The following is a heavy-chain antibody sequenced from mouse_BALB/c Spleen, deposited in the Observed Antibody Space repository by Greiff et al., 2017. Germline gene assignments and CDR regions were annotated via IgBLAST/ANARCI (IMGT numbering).Heavy chain of an antibody. CDR3: ARDGYLAWFAY. V-gene: IGHV14-3*02. Sequence: EVKVVESGAELVKPGASVKLSCTASGFNIKDTYMHWVKQRPEQGLEWIGRIDPANGNTKYDPKFQGKATITADTSSNTAYLQLSSLTSEDTAVYYCARDGYLAWFAYWGQGTLVTVSA. CDR1: GFNIKDTY. D-gene: IGHD2-3*01. J-gene: IGHJ3*01. CDR2: IDPANGNT.